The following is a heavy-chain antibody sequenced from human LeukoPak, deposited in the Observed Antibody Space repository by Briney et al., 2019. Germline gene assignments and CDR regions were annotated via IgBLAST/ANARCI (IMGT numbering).Heavy chain of an antibody. D-gene: IGHD3-10*01. CDR1: GFTFSSYE. J-gene: IGHJ4*02. Sequence: EGSLRLSCAASGFTFSSYEMNWVRQAPGKGLEWVSYISSSGSTIYYADSVKGRFTISRDNAKNSLYLQMNSLRAEDTAVYYCARVGSGSTKNDYWGQGTLVTVSS. CDR3: ARVGSGSTKNDY. CDR2: ISSSGSTI. V-gene: IGHV3-48*03.